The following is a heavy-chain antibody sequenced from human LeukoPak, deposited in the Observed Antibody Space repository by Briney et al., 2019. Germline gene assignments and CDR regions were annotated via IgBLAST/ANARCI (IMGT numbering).Heavy chain of an antibody. CDR3: ARQARDTAMASAFDI. CDR2: IYPGDSDT. J-gene: IGHJ3*02. CDR1: GYSFTSYW. Sequence: GESLKISCKGSGYSFTSYWIGWVRQMPGKGLEWMGIIYPGDSDTRYSPSFQGQVTISADKSISTAYLQWSSLKASDTAMYYCARQARDTAMASAFDIWGQGTMVTVSS. D-gene: IGHD5-18*01. V-gene: IGHV5-51*01.